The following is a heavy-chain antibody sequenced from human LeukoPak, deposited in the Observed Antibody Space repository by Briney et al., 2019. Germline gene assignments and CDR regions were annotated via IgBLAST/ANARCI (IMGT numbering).Heavy chain of an antibody. J-gene: IGHJ6*03. CDR2: FDRKNGDT. CDR1: GFTLADLS. CDR3: ATGVFCATTTCPGYQHYYYFMDI. Sequence: ASETVSCKVSGFTLADLSMHWVRQAPGKGLEWVGGFDRKNGDTIYAQRFRGRVTFTEDTSTGTAYMDLSSLSADDTAVYYCATGVFCATTTCPGYQHYYYFMDIWGKGTTVTVSS. V-gene: IGHV1-24*01. D-gene: IGHD2-2*01.